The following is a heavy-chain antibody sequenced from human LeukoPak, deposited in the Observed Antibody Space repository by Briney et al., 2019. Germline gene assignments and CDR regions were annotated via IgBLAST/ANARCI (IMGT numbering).Heavy chain of an antibody. CDR2: IYYSGST. CDR1: GYSISSGYY. V-gene: IGHV4-61*01. D-gene: IGHD4-17*01. CDR3: ARLTLGDYGDYPFDY. Sequence: PSETLSLTCTVSGYSISSGYYWGWIRQPPGKGLEWIGYIYYSGSTNYNPSLKSRVTISVDTSKNQFSLKLSSVTAADTAVYYCARLTLGDYGDYPFDYWGQGTLVTVSS. J-gene: IGHJ4*02.